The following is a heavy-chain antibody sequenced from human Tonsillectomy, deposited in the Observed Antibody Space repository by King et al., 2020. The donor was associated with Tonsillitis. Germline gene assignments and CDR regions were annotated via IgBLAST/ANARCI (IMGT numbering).Heavy chain of an antibody. J-gene: IGHJ3*01. CDR3: ATYYNTLTPYLYRDAFDL. CDR2: IDPSDSSS. CDR1: GYTFTTFW. V-gene: IGHV5-10-1*03. D-gene: IGHD3-9*01. Sequence: QLVQSGAEVKEPGGSLRISCKGSGYTFTTFWINWVRQMPGKGLEWMGRIDPSDSSSKYSPSFQGHVTISADKSINTSFLQWGSLRASDTAMYYCATYYNTLTPYLYRDAFDLWGQGTMVTVSS.